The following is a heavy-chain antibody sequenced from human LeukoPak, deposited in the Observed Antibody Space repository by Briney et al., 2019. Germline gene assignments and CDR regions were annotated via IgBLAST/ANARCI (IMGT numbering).Heavy chain of an antibody. V-gene: IGHV3-74*01. CDR1: GFTFSSYW. CDR3: ARDATGLDY. D-gene: IGHD2-15*01. J-gene: IGHJ4*02. CDR2: IYREGSST. Sequence: PGGSLRLSCAASGFTFSSYWMHWVRQAPGKGLVWVSRIYREGSSTSYADSVKGRFTISRDNAKNTLYLQMNSLRAEDTAVYYCARDATGLDYWGQGTLVTVSS.